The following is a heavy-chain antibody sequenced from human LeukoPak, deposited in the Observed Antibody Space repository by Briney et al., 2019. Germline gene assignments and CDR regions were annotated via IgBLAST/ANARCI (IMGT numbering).Heavy chain of an antibody. CDR2: INHSGST. CDR3: ARAPLWFGELLHDAFDI. CDR1: GGSFSGYY. D-gene: IGHD3-10*01. J-gene: IGHJ3*02. V-gene: IGHV4-34*01. Sequence: SETLSLTCAVYGGSFSGYYWNWIRQPPGKGLEWIGEINHSGSTNYNPSLKSRVTISVDKSKNQFSLKLSSVTAADTAVYYCARAPLWFGELLHDAFDIWGQGTMVTVSS.